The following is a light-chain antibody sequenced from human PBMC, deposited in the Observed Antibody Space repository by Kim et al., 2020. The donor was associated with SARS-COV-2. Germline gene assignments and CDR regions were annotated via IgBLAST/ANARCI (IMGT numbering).Light chain of an antibody. CDR1: SSLVGDYNY. Sequence: GQAIPISSTGTSSLVGDYNYVSWYQQHPDQAPKLIIYDVSYRPSGVSTPFSGSKSGNTASLTISGLQAADEADYYCTSYTGADTVLFGGGTQLNV. J-gene: IGLJ2*01. CDR3: TSYTGADTVL. V-gene: IGLV2-14*03. CDR2: DVS.